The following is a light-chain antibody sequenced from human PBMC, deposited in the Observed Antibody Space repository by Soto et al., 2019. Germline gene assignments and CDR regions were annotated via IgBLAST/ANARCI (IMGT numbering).Light chain of an antibody. CDR3: QQYGSSPPWT. CDR1: QSVASN. Sequence: EIVMKQSPAPLSVSRGERATLSCWASQSVASNVAWYQQKPGQAPRLLIYGASNRATGIPERFSGSGSGTDFTLTISRLEPEDFAVYYCQQYGSSPPWTFGRGTNVDIK. CDR2: GAS. J-gene: IGKJ1*01. V-gene: IGKV3-20*01.